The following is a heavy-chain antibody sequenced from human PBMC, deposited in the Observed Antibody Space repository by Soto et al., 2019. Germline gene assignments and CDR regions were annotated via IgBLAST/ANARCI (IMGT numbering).Heavy chain of an antibody. Sequence: QVLLVESGGGVVQPGRSLRLSCEASGFTFSSFGMHWVRQAPGKGLEWVAVIWYDGSNKYYADSVKGRFTISRDNPKNTVYLQMDSLRVEDTAVYYCARGPYHWYADLWGRGTLVTVSS. J-gene: IGHJ2*01. CDR1: GFTFSSFG. CDR2: IWYDGSNK. CDR3: ARGPYHWYADL. V-gene: IGHV3-33*01.